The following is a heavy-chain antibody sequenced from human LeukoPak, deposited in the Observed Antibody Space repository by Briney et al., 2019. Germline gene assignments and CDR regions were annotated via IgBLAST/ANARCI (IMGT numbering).Heavy chain of an antibody. CDR2: IYYSGSN. CDR1: GGSISSYY. J-gene: IGHJ4*02. V-gene: IGHV4-59*08. CDR3: ARQWELLNYFDY. D-gene: IGHD1-26*01. Sequence: SETLSLTCTVSGGSISSYYWSWIRQPPGKGLEWIGYIYYSGSNNYNPSLKSRVTISVDTSKNQFSLKLSSVTAADTAVYYCARQWELLNYFDYWGQGTLVTVSS.